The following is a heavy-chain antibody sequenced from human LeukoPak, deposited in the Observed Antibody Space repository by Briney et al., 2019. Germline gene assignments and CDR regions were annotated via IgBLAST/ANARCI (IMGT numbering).Heavy chain of an antibody. D-gene: IGHD6-13*01. Sequence: ASVKVSCKASGYTFTSYYMHWVRQAPGQGLEWMGIINPSGGSTSYAQKFQGRVTMTRDMSTSTVYMDLSSLRSEDTAVYYCAREGAGIAAAGTVRTGAFDIWGQGTMVTVSS. CDR3: AREGAGIAAAGTVRTGAFDI. CDR2: INPSGGST. CDR1: GYTFTSYY. J-gene: IGHJ3*02. V-gene: IGHV1-46*01.